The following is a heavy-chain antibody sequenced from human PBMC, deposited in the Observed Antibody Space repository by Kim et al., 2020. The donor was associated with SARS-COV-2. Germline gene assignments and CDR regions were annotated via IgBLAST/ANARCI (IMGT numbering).Heavy chain of an antibody. J-gene: IGHJ6*02. D-gene: IGHD2-15*01. V-gene: IGHV1-18*01. CDR2: ISAYNGNR. Sequence: ASVKVSCKASNYSFSNYGISWVRQAPGQGLEWMAWISAYNGNRHYAQKFQDRVTLTIDTSTNTAHMELRSLRSYDTAVFYCARQRGYTSSGESYFGMDVWGQGTTVTVSS. CDR1: NYSFSNYG. CDR3: ARQRGYTSSGESYFGMDV.